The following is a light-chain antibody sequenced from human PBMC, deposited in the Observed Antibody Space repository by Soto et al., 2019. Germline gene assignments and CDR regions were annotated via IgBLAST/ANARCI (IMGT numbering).Light chain of an antibody. J-gene: IGLJ2*01. CDR1: SSNIGSRT. CDR2: SNT. Sequence: QSVLTQTPSASGTPGQRITIPCSGSSSNIGSRTVNWYQQFPGTAPKVLIYSNTQRPSGVPDRFSASKSGTTASLAISGLQSEDEADYYCAAWDDSLNGHVFGGGTQLTVL. V-gene: IGLV1-44*01. CDR3: AAWDDSLNGHV.